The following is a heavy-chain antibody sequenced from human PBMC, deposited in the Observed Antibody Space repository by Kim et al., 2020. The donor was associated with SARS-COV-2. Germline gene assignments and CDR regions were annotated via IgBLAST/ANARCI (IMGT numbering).Heavy chain of an antibody. D-gene: IGHD7-27*01. Sequence: GGSLRLSCAASGFIVTNHYLTWVRQAPGKGLEWLSMIHIDGTTYYADSVMGRFTISRDTSENTLYLQMNNLRAEDTAIYFCRRGHWGDTPSWGQGTRVTISS. CDR1: GFIVTNHY. CDR2: IHIDGTT. V-gene: IGHV3-53*01. CDR3: RRGHWGDTPS. J-gene: IGHJ5*02.